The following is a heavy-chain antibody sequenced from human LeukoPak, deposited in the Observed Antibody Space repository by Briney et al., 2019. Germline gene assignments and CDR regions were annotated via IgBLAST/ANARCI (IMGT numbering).Heavy chain of an antibody. CDR1: GFTFSSYA. J-gene: IGHJ4*02. CDR3: AKDQQLPLPC. CDR2: ISGSGDST. Sequence: PGGSLRLSCAASGFTFSSYAMSWVRQAPGKGLEWVSTISGSGDSTYYADSVKGRFTISRDNSKNTLDLQMNSLRGEDTAVYYCAKDQQLPLPCWGQGTLVTVSS. V-gene: IGHV3-23*01. D-gene: IGHD6-13*01.